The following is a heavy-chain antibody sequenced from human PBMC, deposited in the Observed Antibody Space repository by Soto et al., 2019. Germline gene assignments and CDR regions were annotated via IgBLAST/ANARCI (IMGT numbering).Heavy chain of an antibody. CDR1: GDSVSSNSAA. CDR2: TYYRSKWYN. J-gene: IGHJ6*02. V-gene: IGHV6-1*01. Sequence: PSQTLSLTCAISGDSVSSNSAAWNWIRQPPSRGLEWLGRTYYRSKWYNDYAVSVKSRITISPDTSKNQFSLQLNSVTPEDTAVYYCARERVDTERYYYYGVDVWGQGTTVTVSS. CDR3: ARERVDTERYYYYGVDV. D-gene: IGHD5-18*01.